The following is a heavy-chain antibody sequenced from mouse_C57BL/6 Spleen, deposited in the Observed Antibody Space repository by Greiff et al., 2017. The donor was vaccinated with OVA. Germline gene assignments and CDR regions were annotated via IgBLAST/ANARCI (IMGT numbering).Heavy chain of an antibody. CDR2: IWGDGST. V-gene: IGHV2-3*01. CDR1: GFSLTSYG. Sequence: VMLVESGPGLVAPSQRLSITCTVSGFSLTSYGVSWVRQPPGKGLEWMGVIWGDGSTNYHSALISRLRISKDNSESQVVFKLNSLQTDDTARYNCAKEDYDYDDAMYDWGQGTSVTVSS. D-gene: IGHD2-4*01. J-gene: IGHJ4*01. CDR3: AKEDYDYDDAMYD.